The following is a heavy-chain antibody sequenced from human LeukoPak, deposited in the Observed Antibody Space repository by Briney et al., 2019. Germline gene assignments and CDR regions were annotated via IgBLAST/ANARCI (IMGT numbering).Heavy chain of an antibody. V-gene: IGHV3-23*01. D-gene: IGHD2-8*02. Sequence: LPGGALRLSCAASGFTFSSFAMTWVRQAPGKGLEWVSTVSGSSGRTDYADSVKGRFTISRDNLKNTLYLQMNGLRAEDTAVYYCAKNRGHCVDGVCHNYYYMDVWGRGTTVTVSS. J-gene: IGHJ6*03. CDR2: VSGSSGRT. CDR3: AKNRGHCVDGVCHNYYYMDV. CDR1: GFTFSSFA.